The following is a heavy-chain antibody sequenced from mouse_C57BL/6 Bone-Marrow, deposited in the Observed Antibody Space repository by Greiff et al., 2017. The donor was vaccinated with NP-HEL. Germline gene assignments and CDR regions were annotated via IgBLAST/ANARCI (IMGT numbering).Heavy chain of an antibody. D-gene: IGHD2-4*01. CDR1: GFNIKDDY. V-gene: IGHV14-4*01. CDR2: IDPENGDT. CDR3: TTSFGRLPAWFAY. Sequence: EVQLQQSGAELVRPGASVKLSCTASGFNIKDDYMHWVKQRPEQGLEWIGWIDPENGDTEYASKFQGKATITADTSSNTAYLQLSSLTSEDTAVYYCTTSFGRLPAWFAYWGQGTLVTVSA. J-gene: IGHJ3*01.